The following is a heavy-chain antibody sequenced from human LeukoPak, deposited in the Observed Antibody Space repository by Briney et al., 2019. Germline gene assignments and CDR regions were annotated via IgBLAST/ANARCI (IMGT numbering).Heavy chain of an antibody. D-gene: IGHD2-2*01. CDR2: ISSSGSTI. V-gene: IGHV3-11*01. Sequence: GGSLRLSCAASGFTSSDYYMSWIRQAPGKGLEWVSYISSSGSTIYYADSVKGRFTISRDNAKNSLYLQMNSLRAEDTAVYYCARVPRSYCSSTSCYGGYYYYYYMDVWGKGTTVTVSS. CDR1: GFTSSDYY. CDR3: ARVPRSYCSSTSCYGGYYYYYYMDV. J-gene: IGHJ6*03.